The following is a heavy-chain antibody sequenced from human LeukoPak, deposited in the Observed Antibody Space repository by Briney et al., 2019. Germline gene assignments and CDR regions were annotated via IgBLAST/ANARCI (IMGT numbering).Heavy chain of an antibody. CDR3: AKDSSADDSSGYSYYFDY. J-gene: IGHJ4*02. Sequence: PGGSLRLSCAASGFTFSSYGMHWVRQAPGKGLEWVAVISFDATNKYYADSVKGRFTISRDNSKNTLYLQMNSLRAEDTAVYYCAKDSSADDSSGYSYYFDYSGPGTLVIASS. D-gene: IGHD3-22*01. CDR2: ISFDATNK. V-gene: IGHV3-30*18. CDR1: GFTFSSYG.